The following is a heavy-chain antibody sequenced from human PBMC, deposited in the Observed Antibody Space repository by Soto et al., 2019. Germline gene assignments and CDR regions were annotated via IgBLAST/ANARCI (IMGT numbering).Heavy chain of an antibody. CDR3: AKEIKGQYNSVAADY. CDR2: ISYDGSNK. J-gene: IGHJ4*02. D-gene: IGHD1-20*01. CDR1: GFTFSSYG. Sequence: TGGSLRLSCAASGFTFSSYGMHWVRQAPGKGLEWVAVISYDGSNKYYADSVKGRFTISRDNSKNTLYLQMNSLRAEDTAVYYCAKEIKGQYNSVAADYWSQGTLVTVSS. V-gene: IGHV3-30*18.